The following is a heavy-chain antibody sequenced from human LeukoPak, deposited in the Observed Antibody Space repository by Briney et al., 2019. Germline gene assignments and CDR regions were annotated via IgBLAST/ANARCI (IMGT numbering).Heavy chain of an antibody. V-gene: IGHV3-21*01. CDR3: ARDLSIFGVVTNYFDY. D-gene: IGHD3-3*01. Sequence: GGSLRLSCAASGFSFTNAWMSWVRQAPGKGLEWVSSISSSSSYIYYADSVKGRFTISRDNAKNSLYLQMNSLRAEDTAEYYCARDLSIFGVVTNYFDYWGQGTLVTVSS. CDR1: GFSFTNAW. J-gene: IGHJ4*02. CDR2: ISSSSSYI.